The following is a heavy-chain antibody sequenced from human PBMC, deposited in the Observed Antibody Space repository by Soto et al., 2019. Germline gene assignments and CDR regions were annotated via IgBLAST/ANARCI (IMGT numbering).Heavy chain of an antibody. Sequence: TSETLSLTCTVSGGSISSSSYYWGWIRQPPGKGLEWIGSIYYSRSTYYNPSLKSRVTISVDTSKNQFSLKLSSVTAADTAVYYCARRFLEWLLSDYYYYYGMDVWGQGTTVTVSS. D-gene: IGHD3-3*01. V-gene: IGHV4-39*01. J-gene: IGHJ6*02. CDR3: ARRFLEWLLSDYYYYYGMDV. CDR1: GGSISSSSYY. CDR2: IYYSRST.